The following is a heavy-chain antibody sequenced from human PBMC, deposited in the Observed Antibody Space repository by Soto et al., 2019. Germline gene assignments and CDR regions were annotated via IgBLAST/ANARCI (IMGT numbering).Heavy chain of an antibody. Sequence: SETLSPAGPVSGCAISTYYWTWIRQPAGKGLEWIGRIYSSGSTKYNPSLQSRVTMSLDTSNNQFSLRLTSVTAADTAVYYCARGQRFSDWFDPWGQGTLVTVS. J-gene: IGHJ5*02. V-gene: IGHV4-4*07. CDR2: IYSSGST. CDR1: GCAISTYY. CDR3: ARGQRFSDWFDP. D-gene: IGHD3-3*01.